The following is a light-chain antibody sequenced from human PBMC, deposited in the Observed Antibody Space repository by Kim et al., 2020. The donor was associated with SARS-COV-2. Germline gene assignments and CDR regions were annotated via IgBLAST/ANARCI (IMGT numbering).Light chain of an antibody. CDR2: GQN. Sequence: SSELTQDPAVSVALGQIVTINCQGDSLRTSYASWYQLKPRQAPLLVLFGQNHRPSGIPARFSGSNSGNRSSLTITGAQAEDEADYYCNSRDTSDNQWVFGGGTQLTVL. CDR1: SLRTSY. J-gene: IGLJ3*02. CDR3: NSRDTSDNQWV. V-gene: IGLV3-19*01.